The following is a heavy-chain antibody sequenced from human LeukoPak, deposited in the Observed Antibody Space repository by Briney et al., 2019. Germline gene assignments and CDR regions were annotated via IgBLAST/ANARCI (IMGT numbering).Heavy chain of an antibody. CDR2: FNPNSGGT. V-gene: IGHV1-2*06. D-gene: IGHD2-15*01. J-gene: IGHJ4*02. Sequence: GASVKVSCKASGYTFTGYYMHWVRQAAGQGLEWMGRFNPNSGGTNYAQKFQGKVTMTRDTSISTAYMELSRLRSDDTAVYYCARAEITCSGGSCKLYSFDYWGQGTLVTVSS. CDR3: ARAEITCSGGSCKLYSFDY. CDR1: GYTFTGYY.